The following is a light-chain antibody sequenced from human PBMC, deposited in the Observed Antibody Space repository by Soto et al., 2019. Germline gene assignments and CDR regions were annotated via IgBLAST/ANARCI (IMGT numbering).Light chain of an antibody. CDR3: QQRSNWPT. CDR1: LSVSSY. V-gene: IGKV3-11*01. Sequence: VLTQSPPTLSLSPGERATLSCRTSLSVSSYLAWYQQKPGQAPRLLIYDASNRATGIPARFNGSGSGTDFTLTISSLEPEDFAVYYCQQRSNWPTFGQGTRLEI. CDR2: DAS. J-gene: IGKJ5*01.